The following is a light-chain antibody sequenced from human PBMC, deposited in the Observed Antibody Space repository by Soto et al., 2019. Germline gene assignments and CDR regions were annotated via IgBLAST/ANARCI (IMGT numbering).Light chain of an antibody. Sequence: EIVLTQSPATLYLSPGERATLSCRASQSVSSYLAWYQQKPGQAPRLLIYDASNRATGIPARFSGSGSGTDFTLTISSLEPEDFAVYYCQQRSHWPPWFTFGPGTKVDIK. CDR2: DAS. CDR1: QSVSSY. J-gene: IGKJ3*01. CDR3: QQRSHWPPWFT. V-gene: IGKV3-11*01.